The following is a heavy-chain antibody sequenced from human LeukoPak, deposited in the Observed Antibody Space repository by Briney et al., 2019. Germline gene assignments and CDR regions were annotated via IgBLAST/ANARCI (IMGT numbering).Heavy chain of an antibody. CDR1: GGTFSSYA. Sequence: LVKVSCKASGGTFSSYAISWVRQAPGQGLEWMGRIIPIFGTANYAQKFQGRVTVTTDESTSTAYMELSSLRSEDTAVYYCAREWGPAAAPFDYWGQGTLVTVSS. D-gene: IGHD6-13*01. J-gene: IGHJ4*02. V-gene: IGHV1-69*05. CDR3: AREWGPAAAPFDY. CDR2: IIPIFGTA.